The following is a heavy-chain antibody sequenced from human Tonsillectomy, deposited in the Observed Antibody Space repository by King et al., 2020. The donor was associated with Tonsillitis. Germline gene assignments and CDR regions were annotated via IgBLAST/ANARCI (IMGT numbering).Heavy chain of an antibody. J-gene: IGHJ2*01. CDR3: ARARTRPNNYFAL. CDR1: GGSVSYSY. Sequence: VQLQESGPGLMKPSETLSLTCTVSGGSVSYSYWSWVRQSQEKGLEWIGYTYHSESAKYNPSLESRVTISVDMSKNQFSLKLTSVTTADTAVYYCARARTRPNNYFALGGRGTLVTVSS. V-gene: IGHV4-59*02. CDR2: TYHSESA. D-gene: IGHD1-14*01.